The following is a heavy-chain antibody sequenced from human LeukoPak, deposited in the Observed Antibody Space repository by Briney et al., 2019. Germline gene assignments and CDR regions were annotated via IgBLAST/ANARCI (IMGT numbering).Heavy chain of an antibody. CDR3: ARAHLGLGSYYGLALFDY. V-gene: IGHV1-46*01. Sequence: ASVKDSCKASGYTFTRSYMHCVRPAPGQGLEWMGIIKPSGGSTSYARKFEGRVTMTRDTSTSPVYMEMSSLRSEDTAVYYCARAHLGLGSYYGLALFDYWGQGTLVTVSS. CDR1: GYTFTRSY. CDR2: IKPSGGST. D-gene: IGHD1-26*01. J-gene: IGHJ4*02.